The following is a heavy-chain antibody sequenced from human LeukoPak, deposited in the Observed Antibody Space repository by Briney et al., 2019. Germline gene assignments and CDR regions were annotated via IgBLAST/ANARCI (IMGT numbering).Heavy chain of an antibody. V-gene: IGHV3-23*01. CDR3: AKGGEYSSSHFDY. D-gene: IGHD6-6*01. CDR1: GFTFSSYA. Sequence: GGFLRLSCAASGFTFSSYAMSWVRQAPGKGLEWVSAISGSGGSTYYADSVKGRFTISRDNSKNTLYLQMNSLRAEDTAVYYCAKGGEYSSSHFDYWGQGTLVTVSS. CDR2: ISGSGGST. J-gene: IGHJ4*02.